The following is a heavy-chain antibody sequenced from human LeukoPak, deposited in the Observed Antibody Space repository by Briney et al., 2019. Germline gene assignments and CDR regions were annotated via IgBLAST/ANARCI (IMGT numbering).Heavy chain of an antibody. D-gene: IGHD5-18*01. V-gene: IGHV4-31*03. CDR2: IYYSGRS. J-gene: IGHJ4*02. CDR1: GDSISSGGYY. Sequence: PSETLSLTCTVSGDSISSGGYYWSWIRQHPGKGLEWIGYIYYSGRSSYNPSLKSRVIISVDTSKNQFSLNLSSVTAADTAVFYCARAQYRYGSFYFDYWGQGTLVTVSS. CDR3: ARAQYRYGSFYFDY.